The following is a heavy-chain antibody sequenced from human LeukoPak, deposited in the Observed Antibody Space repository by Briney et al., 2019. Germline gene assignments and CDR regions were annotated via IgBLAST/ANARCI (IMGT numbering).Heavy chain of an antibody. V-gene: IGHV4-39*01. CDR1: GGSISSSSYY. D-gene: IGHD3-10*01. CDR3: ASIRSMVSDY. J-gene: IGHJ4*02. CDR2: IYYSGST. Sequence: NASETLSLTCTVSGGSISSSSYYWGWIRQPPGKGLEWIGSIYYSGSTYYNPSLKSRVTISVDTSKNQFSLKLSSVTAADTAVYYCASIRSMVSDYWGQGTLVTVSS.